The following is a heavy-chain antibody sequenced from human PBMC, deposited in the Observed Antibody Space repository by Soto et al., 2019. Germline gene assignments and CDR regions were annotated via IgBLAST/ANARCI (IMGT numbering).Heavy chain of an antibody. Sequence: GGSLRLSCAASGFTFSSYAMSWVRQAPGKGLEWVSAISGSGGSTYYADSVKGRFTISRDNSKNKLYFQMNSLRAEETAVYYCSKGKASASAPDYWGQGTLVTVSS. J-gene: IGHJ4*02. D-gene: IGHD2-2*01. CDR1: GFTFSSYA. V-gene: IGHV3-23*01. CDR3: SKGKASASAPDY. CDR2: ISGSGGST.